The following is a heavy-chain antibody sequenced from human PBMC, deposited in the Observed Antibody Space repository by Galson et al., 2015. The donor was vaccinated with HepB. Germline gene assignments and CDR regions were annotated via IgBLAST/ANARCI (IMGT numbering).Heavy chain of an antibody. CDR2: IIPILGIA. V-gene: IGHV1-69*04. CDR1: GGTFSSYA. Sequence: SVKVSCKASGGTFSSYAISWVRQAPGQGLEWMGRIIPILGIANYAQKFQGRVTITADKSTSTAYMELSSLRSEDTAVYYCARDLRYFDSNAFDIWGQGTMVTVSS. D-gene: IGHD3-9*01. J-gene: IGHJ3*02. CDR3: ARDLRYFDSNAFDI.